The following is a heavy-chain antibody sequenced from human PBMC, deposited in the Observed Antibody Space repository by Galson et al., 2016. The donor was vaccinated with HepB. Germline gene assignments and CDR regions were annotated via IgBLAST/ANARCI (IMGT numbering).Heavy chain of an antibody. V-gene: IGHV5-10-1*01. CDR1: GYSFTSYW. CDR3: ARLSDMYYFDY. J-gene: IGHJ4*02. Sequence: QSGAEVKKPGESLRISCKGSGYSFTSYWITWVRQMPGKGLEWMGRIDPTESYSNYSPSFQGHVTISSDNSISTAYLQWSSLKASDTAMYYCARLSDMYYFDYWGQGTLVTVSS. CDR2: IDPTESYS. D-gene: IGHD2-21*02.